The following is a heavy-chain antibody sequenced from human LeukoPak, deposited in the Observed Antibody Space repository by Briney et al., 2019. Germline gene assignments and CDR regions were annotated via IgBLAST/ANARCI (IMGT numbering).Heavy chain of an antibody. CDR2: ISYDGSNK. J-gene: IGHJ4*02. V-gene: IGHV3-30*18. Sequence: PGRSLRLSCAASGFTFSSYGMHWVRQAPGKGLEWVAVISYDGSNKYYADSVKGRFTISRDNSKNTLYRQMNSLRAEDTAVYYCAKDGSGWYYGTDYWGQGTLVTVSS. CDR1: GFTFSSYG. D-gene: IGHD6-19*01. CDR3: AKDGSGWYYGTDY.